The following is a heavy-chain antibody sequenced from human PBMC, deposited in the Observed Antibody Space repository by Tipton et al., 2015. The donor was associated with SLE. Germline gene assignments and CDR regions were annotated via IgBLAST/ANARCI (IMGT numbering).Heavy chain of an antibody. Sequence: TLSLTCTVSGGAISRSSYSWGWIRQPPGKGLEWIGSMYYSASTYYNPSLKSRVTISVDTSKNQFSLKLSSVTAADTAVYYCARQRVTTSSSWYERDFQHWGQGTLVTVSS. V-gene: IGHV4-39*07. CDR3: ARQRVTTSSSWYERDFQH. CDR2: MYYSAST. D-gene: IGHD6-13*01. CDR1: GGAISRSSYS. J-gene: IGHJ1*01.